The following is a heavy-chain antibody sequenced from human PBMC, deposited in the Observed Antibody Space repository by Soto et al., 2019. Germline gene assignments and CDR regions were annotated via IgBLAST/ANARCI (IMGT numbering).Heavy chain of an antibody. V-gene: IGHV1-8*01. CDR2: MSPKTGNT. Sequence: QVQLVQSGAEVKKPGASVKVSCKASGYTFTSYDINWVRQATGQGLEWIGWMSPKTGNTGYAQHFQGRVTMTRNPAMSTAYMELSSLTSEDTAIYYCARGPPDWGFDLWGQGTLVPVSS. CDR3: ARGPPDWGFDL. J-gene: IGHJ4*02. CDR1: GYTFTSYD. D-gene: IGHD7-27*01.